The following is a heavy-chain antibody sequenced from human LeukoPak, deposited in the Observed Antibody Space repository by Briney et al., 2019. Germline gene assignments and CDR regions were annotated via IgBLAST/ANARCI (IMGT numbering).Heavy chain of an antibody. V-gene: IGHV3-30*18. D-gene: IGHD3-22*01. Sequence: GGSLRLSCAASGFTFSSYWMSWVRQAPGKGLEWVAVISYDGSNKYYADSVKGRFTISRDNSKNTLYLQMNSLRAEDTAVYYCAKDVLGARDYYDSSYFDYWGQGTLVTVSS. CDR1: GFTFSSYW. CDR2: ISYDGSNK. CDR3: AKDVLGARDYYDSSYFDY. J-gene: IGHJ4*02.